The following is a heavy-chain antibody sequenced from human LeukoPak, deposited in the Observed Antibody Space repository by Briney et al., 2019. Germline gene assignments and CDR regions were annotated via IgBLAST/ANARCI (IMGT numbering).Heavy chain of an antibody. Sequence: SVKVSCKASGGTFSSYAISWVRQAPGQGLEWMGRIIPIFGTANYAQKFQGRVTVTTDESTSTAYMKLSSRLSEEPAVYYCARGGTWIQEYYFDYWGQGTLVTVSS. CDR1: GGTFSSYA. J-gene: IGHJ4*02. CDR3: ARGGTWIQEYYFDY. D-gene: IGHD5-18*01. V-gene: IGHV1-69*05. CDR2: IIPIFGTA.